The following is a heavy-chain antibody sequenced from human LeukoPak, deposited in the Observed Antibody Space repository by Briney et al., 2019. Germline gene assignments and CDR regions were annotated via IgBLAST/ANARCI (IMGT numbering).Heavy chain of an antibody. V-gene: IGHV3-21*01. D-gene: IGHD3-22*01. CDR2: ISSSSSYI. J-gene: IGHJ4*02. CDR1: GFTFSSYS. Sequence: GGSLRLSCAASGFTFSSYSMNWVRQAPGEGLEWVSSISSSSSYIYYADSVKGRFTISRDNAKNSLYLQMNSLRAEDTAVYYCARVPTYYYDSSGYPGDLYFDYWGQGTLVTVSS. CDR3: ARVPTYYYDSSGYPGDLYFDY.